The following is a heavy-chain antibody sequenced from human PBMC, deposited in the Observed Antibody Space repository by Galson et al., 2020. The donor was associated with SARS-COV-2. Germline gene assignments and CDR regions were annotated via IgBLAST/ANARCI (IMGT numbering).Heavy chain of an antibody. CDR2: IYPDDSDT. J-gene: IGHJ4*02. Sequence: GESLKISCKGSGYSFTNYWIGWVRQMPGKGPEWMGIIYPDDSDTRYSPSFQGQVTISADNSISTAYLQWSSLKASDTAMYYCARRFHRDGYNYEIDYWGQGTLVTVSS. CDR1: GYSFTNYW. D-gene: IGHD5-12*01. CDR3: ARRFHRDGYNYEIDY. V-gene: IGHV5-51*01.